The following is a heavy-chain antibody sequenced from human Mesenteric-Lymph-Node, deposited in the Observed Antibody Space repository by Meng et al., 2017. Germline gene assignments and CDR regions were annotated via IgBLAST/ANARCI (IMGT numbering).Heavy chain of an antibody. V-gene: IGHV3-23*01. D-gene: IGHD6-13*01. CDR1: GFTFSSYA. CDR3: VRSLGLQLMRTYGMGV. Sequence: GESLKISCVASGFTFSSYAMTWVRQAPGKGLEWVSTMSGSGDNTPHADSVKGRFTISRDNSRNTLYLQMNSLRTEDTAVYYCVRSLGLQLMRTYGMGVWGQGTTVTVSS. CDR2: MSGSGDNT. J-gene: IGHJ6*02.